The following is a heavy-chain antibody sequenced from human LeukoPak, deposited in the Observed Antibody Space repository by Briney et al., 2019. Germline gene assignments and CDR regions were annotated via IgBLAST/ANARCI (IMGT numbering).Heavy chain of an antibody. Sequence: GGSLRLSCAASGFTVSSNYMSWVRQAPGKGLEWVSVIYSGGSTYYADSVKGRFTISRDNSKNTLYLQMNSLRAEDTAVYYCARGCRDGYNCWFDPWGQGTLVTVSS. CDR3: ARGCRDGYNCWFDP. CDR1: GFTVSSNY. J-gene: IGHJ5*02. D-gene: IGHD5-24*01. CDR2: IYSGGST. V-gene: IGHV3-53*05.